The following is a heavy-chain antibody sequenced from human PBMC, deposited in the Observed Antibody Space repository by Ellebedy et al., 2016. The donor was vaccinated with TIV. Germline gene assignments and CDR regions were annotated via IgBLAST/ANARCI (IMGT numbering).Heavy chain of an antibody. CDR3: AKGGGWFYYFDY. J-gene: IGHJ4*02. D-gene: IGHD6-19*01. Sequence: PGGSLRLSCAASGFAFRPFAMHWVRQAPGKGLEWVAGISGGDDSTYYADSVKGRLTVSRDTSKNTLYLRLNSLTAEDTAMYYCAKGGGWFYYFDYWGQGALVTVSS. V-gene: IGHV3-23*01. CDR1: GFAFRPFA. CDR2: ISGGDDST.